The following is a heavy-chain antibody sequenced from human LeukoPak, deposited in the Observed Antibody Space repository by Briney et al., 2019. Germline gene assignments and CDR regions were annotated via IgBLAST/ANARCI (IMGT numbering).Heavy chain of an antibody. V-gene: IGHV4-59*01. CDR1: GDSISTYY. J-gene: IGHJ3*02. CDR3: ARSRSGYSYDHAAFEI. Sequence: PSETLSLTCTVSGDSISTYYWSWIRQPPGKGLEWIAYIDYRGSTTYNPSLRSRVTISVDTSRSQISLRLSSVTAADTAVYYCARSRSGYSYDHAAFEIWGQGTMVTVSS. D-gene: IGHD5-18*01. CDR2: IDYRGST.